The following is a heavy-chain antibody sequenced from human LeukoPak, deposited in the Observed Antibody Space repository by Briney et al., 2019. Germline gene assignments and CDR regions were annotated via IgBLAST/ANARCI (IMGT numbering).Heavy chain of an antibody. V-gene: IGHV3-7*01. J-gene: IGHJ4*02. CDR3: VRGGSTYNWNDLAGGDY. CDR1: GFSFRNFW. Sequence: GGXLRLSCTGSGFSFRNFWMNWVRQAPGKGLEWVANIKTDGSEKIYVDSVKGRFTISRDKRGNSLFLQLNSLRADDTAVYYCVRGGSTYNWNDLAGGDYWGQGILVKVSS. CDR2: IKTDGSEK. D-gene: IGHD1-1*01.